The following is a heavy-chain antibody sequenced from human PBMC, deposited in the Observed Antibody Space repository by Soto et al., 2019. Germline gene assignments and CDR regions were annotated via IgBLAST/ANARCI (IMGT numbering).Heavy chain of an antibody. D-gene: IGHD7-27*01. CDR1: GVSISSYH. CDR2: SHYRGNT. J-gene: IGHJ3*02. V-gene: IGHV4-59*01. CDR3: ATENWGAFDI. Sequence: QVQLQESGPGLVKPSETLSLTCTVSGVSISSYHWSWIRQPPGKGLEWLGYSHYRGNTNHNPSLKRRLTIAVDTSNNQFSLRLSSVTAADTAVYFCATENWGAFDIWGQGTMVAVSS.